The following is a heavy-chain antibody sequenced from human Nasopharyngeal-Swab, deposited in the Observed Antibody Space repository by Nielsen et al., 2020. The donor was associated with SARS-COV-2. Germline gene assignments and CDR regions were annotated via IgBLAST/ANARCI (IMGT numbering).Heavy chain of an antibody. V-gene: IGHV3-30*02. J-gene: IGHJ4*02. Sequence: GESLKISCAASGFTFSAYGMHWVRQAPGTGLDWVAFIWYDGSNKYYADSVKGRFTISRDNSNNTLSLQMNGLSAEDTAVYYCATSRGVGAYNYVLDYWGQGTLVTVSS. CDR2: IWYDGSNK. CDR1: GFTFSAYG. D-gene: IGHD3-16*01. CDR3: ATSRGVGAYNYVLDY.